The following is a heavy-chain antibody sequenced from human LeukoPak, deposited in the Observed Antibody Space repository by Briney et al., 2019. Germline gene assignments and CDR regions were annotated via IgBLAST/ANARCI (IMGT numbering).Heavy chain of an antibody. CDR3: VRVDYSNAFDI. D-gene: IGHD4-11*01. CDR1: GYTFTSYY. J-gene: IGHJ3*02. V-gene: IGHV1-8*03. Sequence: ASVKVSCKASGYTFTSYYMHWVRQATGQGLEWMGWMNPNSGNSGCAQKFQGRVTITRNNSITTAYMELSSLRSEDTAVYYCVRVDYSNAFDIWGQGTMVTVSS. CDR2: MNPNSGNS.